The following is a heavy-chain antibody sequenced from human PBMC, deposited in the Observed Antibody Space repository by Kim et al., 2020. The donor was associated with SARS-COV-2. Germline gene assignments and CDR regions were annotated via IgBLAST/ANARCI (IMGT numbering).Heavy chain of an antibody. CDR1: GGSISSSSYY. D-gene: IGHD5-12*01. CDR2: IYYSGST. CDR3: ARNIRDGYNYDFDY. V-gene: IGHV4-39*01. Sequence: SETLSLTCTVSGGSISSSSYYWGWIRQPPGKGLEWIGSIYYSGSTYYNPSLKSRVTISVDTSKNQFSLKLSSVTAADTAVYYCARNIRDGYNYDFDYWGQGTLVTVSS. J-gene: IGHJ4*02.